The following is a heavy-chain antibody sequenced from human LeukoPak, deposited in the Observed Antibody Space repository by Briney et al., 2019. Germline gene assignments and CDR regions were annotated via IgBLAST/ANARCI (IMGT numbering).Heavy chain of an antibody. CDR2: ISISSSTI. Sequence: GASVKVSCKASGYTFTCYYMHWVRQAPGKRLEWVSYISISSSTIYYAHSVKGRFTISRDNAKNSLYLQMNSLRAEDTAVYYCASGGYQLLFPWYFDLWGRGTLVAVSS. J-gene: IGHJ2*01. CDR1: GYTFTCYY. D-gene: IGHD2-2*01. CDR3: ASGGYQLLFPWYFDL. V-gene: IGHV3-48*01.